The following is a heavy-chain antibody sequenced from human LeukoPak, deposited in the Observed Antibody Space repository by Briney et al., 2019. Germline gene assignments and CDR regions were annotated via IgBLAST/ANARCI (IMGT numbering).Heavy chain of an antibody. V-gene: IGHV4-34*01. CDR1: GGSISGYY. D-gene: IGHD3-9*01. CDR3: ARGNILSGYCFDF. J-gene: IGHJ4*02. CDR2: IHYTGGT. Sequence: SETLSLTCAVYGGSISGYYWSWIRQPPGKGLEWVGDIHYTGGTSYNPSLKSRATISIDTSKNQLSLKLSSVTAADTAVYYCARGNILSGYCFDFWGQGALVTVSS.